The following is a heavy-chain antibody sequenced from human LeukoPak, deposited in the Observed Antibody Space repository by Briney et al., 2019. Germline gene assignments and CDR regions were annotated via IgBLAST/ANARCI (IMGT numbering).Heavy chain of an antibody. J-gene: IGHJ4*02. CDR1: GYTFTSYY. V-gene: IGHV1-46*01. D-gene: IGHD6-6*01. Sequence: ASVKVSCKASGYTFTSYYMHWVRQAPGQGLERMGIINPSGGSTSYAQKFQGRVTMTRDMSTSTVYMELSSLRSEDTAVYYCARDREYSSSSGHFDYWGQGTLVTVSS. CDR2: INPSGGST. CDR3: ARDREYSSSSGHFDY.